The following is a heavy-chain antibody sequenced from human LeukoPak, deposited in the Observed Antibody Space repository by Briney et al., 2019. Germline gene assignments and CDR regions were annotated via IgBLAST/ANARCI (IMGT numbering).Heavy chain of an antibody. CDR3: TTVQFALTMSFDY. J-gene: IGHJ4*02. Sequence: GGSLRLSCAASGFTFSIAWMSWVRQAPGKGLEWVGSTKSETDSGTTDYGAPVKGRFTISRDDSKNTLYMQMNTLKTEDTAVYYCTTVQFALTMSFDYCGPGTLVTVSS. CDR1: GFTFSIAW. D-gene: IGHD3-10*01. CDR2: TKSETDSGTT. V-gene: IGHV3-15*01.